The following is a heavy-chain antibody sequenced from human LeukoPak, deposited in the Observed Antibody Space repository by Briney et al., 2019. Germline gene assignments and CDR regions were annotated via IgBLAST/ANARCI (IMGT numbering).Heavy chain of an antibody. Sequence: GGSLRLSCAASGFTFSSYSMHWVRQAPGKGLEWVSSISSSSSYTDYGDSVKGRFTISRDNTKNSLDLQMNSLRAEDTAVYFCARGGAVIAAGCDYWGQGTLVAVSS. CDR1: GFTFSSYS. V-gene: IGHV3-21*06. CDR3: ARGGAVIAAGCDY. CDR2: ISSSSSYT. D-gene: IGHD6-13*01. J-gene: IGHJ4*02.